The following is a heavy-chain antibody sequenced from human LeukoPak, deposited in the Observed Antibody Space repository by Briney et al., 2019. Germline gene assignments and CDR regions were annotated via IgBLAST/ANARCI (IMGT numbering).Heavy chain of an antibody. CDR2: IYYSGST. CDR3: ARRTGIVAGRGWFDP. Sequence: SETLSLTCTASGDSISSSSYFWGWIRQPPGKGLEWIGSIYYSGSTSYSPSLKSRVTISVDTSKSQFSLKLSSVTAADTAVYYCARRTGIVAGRGWFDPWGQGTLVTVSS. D-gene: IGHD1-1*01. V-gene: IGHV4-39*07. J-gene: IGHJ5*02. CDR1: GDSISSSSYF.